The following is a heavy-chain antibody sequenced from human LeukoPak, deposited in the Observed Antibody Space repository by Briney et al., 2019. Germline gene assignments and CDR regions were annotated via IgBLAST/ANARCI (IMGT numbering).Heavy chain of an antibody. J-gene: IGHJ4*02. CDR1: GFTFSSYE. Sequence: GGSLRLTCAASGFTFSSYEMNWVRQAPGKGLEWVSYISSSGSTIYYADSVKGRFTISRDNAKNSLYLQMNSLRAEDTAVYYCAREFGYSYVLDYWGQGTLVTVSS. CDR3: AREFGYSYVLDY. V-gene: IGHV3-48*03. D-gene: IGHD5-18*01. CDR2: ISSSGSTI.